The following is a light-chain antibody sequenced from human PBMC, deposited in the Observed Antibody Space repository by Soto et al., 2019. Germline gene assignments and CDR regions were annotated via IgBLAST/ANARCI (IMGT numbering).Light chain of an antibody. CDR3: SSYSSSSTLFV. CDR1: NSDVGDYDY. Sequence: QSVLTQPASVSGSPGQSITISCTGTNSDVGDYDYVSWYQQHPGKAPKLIIYEVSNRPSGVSNRFSGSKSGNTASLTVSGLQAEDEAHYYCSSYSSSSTLFVFGTGTKSPS. J-gene: IGLJ1*01. V-gene: IGLV2-14*01. CDR2: EVS.